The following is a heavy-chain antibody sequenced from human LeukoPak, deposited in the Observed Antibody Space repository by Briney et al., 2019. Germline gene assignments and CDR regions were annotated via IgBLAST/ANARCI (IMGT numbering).Heavy chain of an antibody. V-gene: IGHV3-74*01. J-gene: IGHJ4*02. CDR1: GFTFSSYW. D-gene: IGHD3-10*01. Sequence: GGSLRLSCAASGFTFSSYWMHWVRHGPGKGLVWVSRINSDGSSTTYADSVKGRFTISRDNAKNTLYLQMNRLRVEDTAVYYCARSNDYGSGIDFWGQGTLVTVSS. CDR2: INSDGSST. CDR3: ARSNDYGSGIDF.